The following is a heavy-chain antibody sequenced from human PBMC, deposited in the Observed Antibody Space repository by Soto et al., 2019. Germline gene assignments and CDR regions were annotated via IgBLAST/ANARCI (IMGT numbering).Heavy chain of an antibody. CDR1: GGSFSGYY. Sequence: SETLSLTCAVYGGSFSGYYWGWIRQPPVKGLEWIGIIYYSGSTYNNPSLRSRVSMSIDTSKDQFSLKLKSVTAADTALYFCARQRTSVVTQAYFDVWGPGSLVTVSS. J-gene: IGHJ4*02. V-gene: IGHV4-59*04. CDR2: IYYSGST. D-gene: IGHD2-21*02. CDR3: ARQRTSVVTQAYFDV.